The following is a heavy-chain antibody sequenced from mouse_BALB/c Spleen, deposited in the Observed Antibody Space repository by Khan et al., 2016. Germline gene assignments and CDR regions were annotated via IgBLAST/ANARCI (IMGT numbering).Heavy chain of an antibody. V-gene: IGHV1-5*01. J-gene: IGHJ4*01. CDR2: IYPGNSDK. D-gene: IGHD1-1*01. Sequence: VRLQQSGTVLARPGTSVKMSCKASGYSFTSYWMHWVKQRPGQGLEWIGAIYPGNSDKRYNQKFKDKAKMTAVTSASTAYMELTSLTNEDTAVYYCTIYYGSSAVLDYCGQVTSVSVSS. CDR1: GYSFTSYW. CDR3: TIYYGSSAVLDY.